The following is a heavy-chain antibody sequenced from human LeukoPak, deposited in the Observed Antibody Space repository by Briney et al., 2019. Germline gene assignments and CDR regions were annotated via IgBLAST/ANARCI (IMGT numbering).Heavy chain of an antibody. V-gene: IGHV4-39*01. CDR1: GGSISTSAFY. Sequence: SSETLSLTCTVSGGSISTSAFYWGWIRQPPGKGLEWIGSIYDSGNEFYNPSLKSRVTISADTSKNQFSLKLNSVTAADTAMYYCARAPHSSSWYPIYYFDYWGQGTLVTVSS. CDR3: ARAPHSSSWYPIYYFDY. D-gene: IGHD6-13*01. J-gene: IGHJ4*02. CDR2: IYDSGNE.